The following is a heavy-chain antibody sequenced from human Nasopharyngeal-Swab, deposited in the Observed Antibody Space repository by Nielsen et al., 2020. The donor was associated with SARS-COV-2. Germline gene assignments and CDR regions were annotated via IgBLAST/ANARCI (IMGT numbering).Heavy chain of an antibody. J-gene: IGHJ5*01. D-gene: IGHD2-2*01. CDR3: ARAGTFCVVTSCYPNWFDS. CDR2: IYYSGST. V-gene: IGHV4-30-4*01. Sequence: WIRQPPGKGLEWIGYIYYSGSTYYNPSLKSRVTISVDTSKNQFSLKLSSVTAADTAVYYCARAGTFCVVTSCYPNWFDSWGQGSLVTVSS.